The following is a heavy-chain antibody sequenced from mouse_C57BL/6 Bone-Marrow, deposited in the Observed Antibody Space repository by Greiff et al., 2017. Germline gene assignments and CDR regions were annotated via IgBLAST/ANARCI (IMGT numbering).Heavy chain of an antibody. CDR2: IYPRSGNT. J-gene: IGHJ4*01. D-gene: IGHD2-5*01. V-gene: IGHV1-81*01. CDR3: ARWDYSNYLYAMDY. Sequence: QVQLQQSGAELARPGASVKLSCKASGYTFTSYGISWVKQRTGPGLEWIGEIYPRSGNTYYNEKFKGKATLTADKSSSTAYMELRSLTSEDSAVYFCARWDYSNYLYAMDYWGQGTSVTVFS. CDR1: GYTFTSYG.